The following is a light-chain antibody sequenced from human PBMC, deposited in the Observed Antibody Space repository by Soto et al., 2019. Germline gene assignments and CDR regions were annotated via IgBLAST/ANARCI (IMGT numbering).Light chain of an antibody. Sequence: EIVLTQSPGTLSLSPGERAALSCRASQSVGKDYLAWYQQKPGQAPRLLIYNASSGATGIPDRFSGSGSGTDFTLTISRLEPEYFAVYYCQQYAYSPLTFGGGTKVEI. V-gene: IGKV3-20*01. CDR1: QSVGKDY. CDR3: QQYAYSPLT. J-gene: IGKJ4*01. CDR2: NAS.